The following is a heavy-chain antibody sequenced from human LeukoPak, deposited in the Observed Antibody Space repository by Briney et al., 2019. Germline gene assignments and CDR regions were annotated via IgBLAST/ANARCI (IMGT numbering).Heavy chain of an antibody. J-gene: IGHJ4*02. Sequence: GGSLRLSCAASGFIVSSNYMSWVRQAPGKGLEWVSVVYSGGSTYYADSVKGRFTISRDNSKNTLYLQMNSLRAEDTAAYYCAREWEHDSGDYYFDYWGQGTLVTVSS. CDR2: VYSGGST. V-gene: IGHV3-66*01. CDR1: GFIVSSNY. CDR3: AREWEHDSGDYYFDY. D-gene: IGHD4-17*01.